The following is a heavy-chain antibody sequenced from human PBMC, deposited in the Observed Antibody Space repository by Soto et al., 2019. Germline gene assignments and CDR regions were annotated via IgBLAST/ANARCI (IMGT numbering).Heavy chain of an antibody. CDR2: INHSGST. J-gene: IGHJ2*01. D-gene: IGHD2-2*02. V-gene: IGHV4-34*01. Sequence: QVQLQQWGAGLLKPSETLSLTCAVYGGSFSGYYWSWIRQPPGKGLEWIGEINHSGSTNYNPSLKSRVTISVDTSKNQFSLKLSSVTAADTAVCYCARGRGYCSSTSCYMAWRYFDLWGRGTLVTVSS. CDR1: GGSFSGYY. CDR3: ARGRGYCSSTSCYMAWRYFDL.